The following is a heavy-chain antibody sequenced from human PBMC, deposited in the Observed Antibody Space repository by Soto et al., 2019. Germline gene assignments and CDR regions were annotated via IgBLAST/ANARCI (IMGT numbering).Heavy chain of an antibody. J-gene: IGHJ4*02. CDR2: ISAYNGNT. CDR3: ARAPGIGYCSSTSWREWPKPIDY. Sequence: QVQLVQSGAEVKKPGASVKVSCKASGYTFTSYGISWVRQAPGQGLEWMGWISAYNGNTNYAQKLQGRVTMTTDTSTSTAHLELGSLRCNDTAVYYCARAPGIGYCSSTSWREWPKPIDYWGQGTLVTVSS. V-gene: IGHV1-18*01. CDR1: GYTFTSYG. D-gene: IGHD2-2*03.